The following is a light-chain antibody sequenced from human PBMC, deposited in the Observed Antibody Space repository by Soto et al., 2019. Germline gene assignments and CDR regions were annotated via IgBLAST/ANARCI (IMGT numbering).Light chain of an antibody. CDR2: GAS. J-gene: IGKJ1*01. CDR1: QSVSSN. CDR3: QQRSNWPWT. V-gene: IGKV3-15*01. Sequence: EIVMTQSPATLSVSPGERAPLSCRASQSVSSNLAWYQQKPGQAPRLLIYGASTRATGIPARFSGSGSGTEFTLTISSLEPEDFAVYYCQQRSNWPWTFGQGTKVDIK.